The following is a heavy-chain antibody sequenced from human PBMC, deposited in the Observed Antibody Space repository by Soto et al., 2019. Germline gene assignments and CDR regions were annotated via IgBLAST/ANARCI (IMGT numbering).Heavy chain of an antibody. CDR3: ARDWYYYDSSGYPEPDAFDL. J-gene: IGHJ3*01. V-gene: IGHV3-33*01. Sequence: QVQLVESGGGVVQPGRSLRLSCAASGFTFSSYGMHWVRQAPGKGLEWVAVIWYDGSNKYYADSVKGRFTISRDNSKNTLYLQMNSLRAEDTSVYYCARDWYYYDSSGYPEPDAFDLWGQGTMVTVSS. CDR1: GFTFSSYG. D-gene: IGHD3-22*01. CDR2: IWYDGSNK.